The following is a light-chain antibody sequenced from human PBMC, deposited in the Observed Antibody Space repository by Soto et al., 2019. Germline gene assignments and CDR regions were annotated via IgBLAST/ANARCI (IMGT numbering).Light chain of an antibody. V-gene: IGLV1-40*01. CDR3: QSYDSSLGGWV. CDR2: GNS. CDR1: SSNIGAGYD. Sequence: QSVLTQPPSVSGAPGQRVTISCTGSSSNIGAGYDVHWYQQLPGTAPKLLISGNSNRPSGVPDRFSGSKSGTSASLAITGLEAEDEADYCCQSYDSSLGGWVFGGGTTLTVL. J-gene: IGLJ3*02.